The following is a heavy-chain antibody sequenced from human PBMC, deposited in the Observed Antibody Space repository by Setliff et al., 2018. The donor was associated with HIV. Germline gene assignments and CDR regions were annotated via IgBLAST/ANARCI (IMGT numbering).Heavy chain of an antibody. Sequence: SETLSLTCTVSGGSINYYYWSWIRQPPGKGLEWIGEINHRGITNYSPSLKSRVTISVDTSKNQFSLRLRSVTAADTAVYYCARVVWMAAAGTIDYYYYGMDIWGQGTTVTVSS. CDR1: GGSINYYY. V-gene: IGHV4-34*01. J-gene: IGHJ6*02. CDR2: INHRGIT. CDR3: ARVVWMAAAGTIDYYYYGMDI. D-gene: IGHD6-13*01.